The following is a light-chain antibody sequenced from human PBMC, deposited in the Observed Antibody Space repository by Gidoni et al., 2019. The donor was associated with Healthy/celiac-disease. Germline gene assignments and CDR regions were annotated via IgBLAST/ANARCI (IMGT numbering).Light chain of an antibody. CDR1: QDISNY. CDR3: QQYDKLPYT. J-gene: IGKJ2*01. V-gene: IGKV1-33*01. CDR2: DAS. Sequence: DIQMTQSPSSLSASVGDRVTITCQASQDISNYLNWYQQKPGKAPKLLIYDASNLETGVPSRLSGSGYGTDFTCTISSLQPEDIATYYCQQYDKLPYTFGQGTKLEIK.